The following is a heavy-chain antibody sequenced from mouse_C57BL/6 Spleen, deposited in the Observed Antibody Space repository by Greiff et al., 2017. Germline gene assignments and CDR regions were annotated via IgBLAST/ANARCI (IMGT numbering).Heavy chain of an antibody. CDR2: IDPANGNT. CDR3: ARCYYGSGYYAMDY. V-gene: IGHV14-3*01. Sequence: DVKLVESVAELVRPGASVKLSCTASGFNIKNTYMHWVKQRPEQGLEWIGRIDPANGNTKYAPKFQGKATITADTSSNTAYLQLSSLTSEDTAIYYCARCYYGSGYYAMDYWGQGTSVTVSS. J-gene: IGHJ4*01. CDR1: GFNIKNTY. D-gene: IGHD1-1*01.